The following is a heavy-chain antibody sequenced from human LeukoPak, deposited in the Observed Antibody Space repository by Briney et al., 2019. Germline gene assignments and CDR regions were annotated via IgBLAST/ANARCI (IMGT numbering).Heavy chain of an antibody. CDR1: GGPISSSNW. Sequence: NTSETLSLTCAVSGGPISSSNWWSWVRQPPGKGLEWIGEIYHSGSTNYNPSLKSRVTISVDTSKNQFSLKLSSVTAADTAVYYCARHTVTGKTDFDYWGQGTLVTVSS. CDR3: ARHTVTGKTDFDY. J-gene: IGHJ4*02. V-gene: IGHV4-4*02. D-gene: IGHD1-1*01. CDR2: IYHSGST.